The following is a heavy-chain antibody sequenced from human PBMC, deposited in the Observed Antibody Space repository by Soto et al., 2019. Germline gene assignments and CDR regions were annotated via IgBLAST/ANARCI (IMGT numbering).Heavy chain of an antibody. Sequence: GSGPTLVNPTHTLTLTCTFSGFSLSTSRMRVTWIRQPPGKALEWLARIDWDDDKFYSTSLRTRLTVSKDTSKNQVVLTMTNMDPVDTATYYCARSYGDSFFDNWGQGTLVTVSS. D-gene: IGHD4-17*01. CDR1: GFSLSTSRMR. V-gene: IGHV2-70*04. J-gene: IGHJ4*02. CDR2: IDWDDDK. CDR3: ARSYGDSFFDN.